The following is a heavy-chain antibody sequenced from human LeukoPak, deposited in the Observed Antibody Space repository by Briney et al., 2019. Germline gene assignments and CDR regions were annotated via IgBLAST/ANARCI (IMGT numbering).Heavy chain of an antibody. Sequence: AASVKVSCKASGFTFSGYYLQWVRQAPGQGLDWMGWIKPDSGGTNYAQKFQGRVTMTRDTSTGTAYMELSRLRSDDTAVYYCARTLYIAAAPGGFDYWGQGTLVTVSS. CDR2: IKPDSGGT. J-gene: IGHJ4*02. CDR3: ARTLYIAAAPGGFDY. CDR1: GFTFSGYY. V-gene: IGHV1-2*02. D-gene: IGHD6-13*01.